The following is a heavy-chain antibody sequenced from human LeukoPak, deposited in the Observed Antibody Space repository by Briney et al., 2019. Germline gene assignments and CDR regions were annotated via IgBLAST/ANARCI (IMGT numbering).Heavy chain of an antibody. D-gene: IGHD1-14*01. Sequence: GGSLRLSCAASGFTFSSYWMHWVRQAPGKGLVWVSRINNDGSSATYADSVKGRFTIPRDNAKNTLYLQMNSLRAEDSAVYYCARDRPHNWFDPWGQGTLVTVSS. V-gene: IGHV3-74*01. J-gene: IGHJ5*02. CDR1: GFTFSSYW. CDR2: INNDGSSA. CDR3: ARDRPHNWFDP.